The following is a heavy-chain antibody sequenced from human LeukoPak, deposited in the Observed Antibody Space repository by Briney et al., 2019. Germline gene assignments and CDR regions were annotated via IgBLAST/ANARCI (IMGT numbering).Heavy chain of an antibody. CDR3: ATFHEP. V-gene: IGHV3-48*01. Sequence: GGSLRLSCAASGFSFSGYSMNWVRQAPGKGLEWLSYISPTNTPSYADSVEGRFTISRDNAKNSVYLQMNSLRAEDTAVYYCATFHEPWGQGTLVTVSS. D-gene: IGHD2/OR15-2a*01. J-gene: IGHJ5*02. CDR1: GFSFSGYS. CDR2: ISPTNTP.